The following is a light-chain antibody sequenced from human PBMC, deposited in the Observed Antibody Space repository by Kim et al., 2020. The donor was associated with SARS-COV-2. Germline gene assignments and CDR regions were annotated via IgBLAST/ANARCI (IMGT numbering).Light chain of an antibody. CDR1: SLRSYY. CDR3: NSRDSNDNVA. J-gene: IGLJ2*01. V-gene: IGLV3-19*01. Sequence: SSELPQDPAVSVALGQTVRITCQGDSLRSYYATWYQQKPGQAPILVIYGKNNRPSGIPDRFSGSSSGNTASLTITGTQAGDEADYYCNSRDSNDNVAFGG. CDR2: GKN.